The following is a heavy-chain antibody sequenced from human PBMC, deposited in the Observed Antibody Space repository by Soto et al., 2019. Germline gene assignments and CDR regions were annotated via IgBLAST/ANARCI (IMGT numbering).Heavy chain of an antibody. D-gene: IGHD3-22*01. CDR2: IYHSGST. V-gene: IGHV4-30-2*01. CDR3: ARGSPYYYDSSGKTIYYFDY. J-gene: IGHJ4*02. Sequence: PSETLSLTCDFSGGSISSGGYSWNWIRQPPGKGLEWIGYIYHSGSTYYNPSLKSRVTISVDKSKNQFSLKLNTVTAADTAVYYCARGSPYYYDSSGKTIYYFDYWGQG. CDR1: GGSISSGGYS.